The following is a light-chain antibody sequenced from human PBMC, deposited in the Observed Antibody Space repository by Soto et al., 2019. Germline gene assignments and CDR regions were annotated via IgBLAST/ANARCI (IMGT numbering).Light chain of an antibody. CDR1: SSNIGAGYD. V-gene: IGLV1-40*01. CDR2: GNS. CDR3: QSYDSSLHVV. J-gene: IGLJ2*01. Sequence: QAVVTQPPSVSGAPGQRVTISCTGSSSNIGAGYDVHWYQQLPGTAPKLLIYGNSNRPSGVPDRFSGSKSGTSASLAITGLQAEDEADYYCQSYDSSLHVVFGGGTQLTVL.